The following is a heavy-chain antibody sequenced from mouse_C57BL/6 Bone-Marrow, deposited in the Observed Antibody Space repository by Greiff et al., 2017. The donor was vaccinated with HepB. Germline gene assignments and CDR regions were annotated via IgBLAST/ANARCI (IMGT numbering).Heavy chain of an antibody. Sequence: EVQLQQSGTVLARPGASVKMSCKTSGYTFTSYWMHWVKQRPGQGLEWIGAIYPGNSDTSYNQKFKGKAKLTAVTSASTAYMELSSLTNEDSAVYYCTTPYYYGSSYLYAMDYWGQGTSVTVSS. CDR3: TTPYYYGSSYLYAMDY. V-gene: IGHV1-5*01. D-gene: IGHD1-1*01. J-gene: IGHJ4*01. CDR1: GYTFTSYW. CDR2: IYPGNSDT.